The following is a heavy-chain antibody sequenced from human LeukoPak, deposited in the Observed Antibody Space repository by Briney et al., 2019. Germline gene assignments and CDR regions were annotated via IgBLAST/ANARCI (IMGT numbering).Heavy chain of an antibody. CDR2: IYYSGST. CDR1: GGSISSYY. D-gene: IGHD4-23*01. V-gene: IGHV4-59*01. Sequence: SETLSLTCTVSGGSISSYYWSWIRQPPGKGLEWIGYIYYSGSTNYNPSLKGRVTISVDTSKNQFSLKLSSVTAADTAVYYCAREVVDGGNDYWGQGTLVTVSS. J-gene: IGHJ4*02. CDR3: AREVVDGGNDY.